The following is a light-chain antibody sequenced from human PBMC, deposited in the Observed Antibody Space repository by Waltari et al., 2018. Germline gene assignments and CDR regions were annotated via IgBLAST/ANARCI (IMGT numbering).Light chain of an antibody. CDR3: SSYMDTTALEL. CDR2: DVT. V-gene: IGLV2-14*03. CDR1: SSDIGSYNY. J-gene: IGLJ2*01. Sequence: QSALTQPASVSGSPGQSITISCTGTSSDIGSYNYVSWYQQHPGKAPKLIIFDVTNRPSGVSNRSSGSKSGNTASLIISGLQGEDEADYYCSSYMDTTALELFGGGTSLTVL.